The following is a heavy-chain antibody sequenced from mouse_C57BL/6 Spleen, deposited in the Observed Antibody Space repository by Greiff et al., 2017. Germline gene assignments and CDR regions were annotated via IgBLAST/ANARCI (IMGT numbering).Heavy chain of an antibody. CDR2: INPYNGGT. CDR1: GYTFTDYY. V-gene: IGHV1-19*01. J-gene: IGHJ3*01. D-gene: IGHD2-3*01. Sequence: VQLQQSGPVLVKPGASVKMSCKASGYTFTDYYMNWVKQSHGKSLEWIGVINPYNGGTSYNQKFKGKATLTVDKSSSTAYMELNSLTSEDSAVYYCARDYDGYYRGFAYWGQGTLVTVSA. CDR3: ARDYDGYYRGFAY.